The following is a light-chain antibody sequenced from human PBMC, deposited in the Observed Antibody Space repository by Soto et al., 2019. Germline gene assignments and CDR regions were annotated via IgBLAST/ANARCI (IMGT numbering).Light chain of an antibody. CDR3: TSFTVTNTWV. V-gene: IGLV2-8*01. Sequence: QSALTQPPSASGSPGQSVTISCTGTSSDVGAYNYVSWYQQHPGKAPKLMIYEVTERPSGVPARFSGSKSGNTASLTISGLQADDEADYYCTSFTVTNTWVFGGGTKVTVL. CDR2: EVT. CDR1: SSDVGAYNY. J-gene: IGLJ3*02.